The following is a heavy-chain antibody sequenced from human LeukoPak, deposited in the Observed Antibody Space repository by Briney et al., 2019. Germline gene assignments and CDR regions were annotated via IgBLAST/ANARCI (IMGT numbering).Heavy chain of an antibody. J-gene: IGHJ3*01. D-gene: IGHD2-15*01. V-gene: IGHV1-2*02. Sequence: GASVKVSCKASGYTFTKYGINWVRQAPGQGLEWMGWINPNTGDSNSAQNFQGRVTLTRDTSISSVYMVLRRLKFDDTAKYYCLRSGQKRGAFDLWGQGTMVTVSS. CDR1: GYTFTKYG. CDR2: INPNTGDS. CDR3: LRSGQKRGAFDL.